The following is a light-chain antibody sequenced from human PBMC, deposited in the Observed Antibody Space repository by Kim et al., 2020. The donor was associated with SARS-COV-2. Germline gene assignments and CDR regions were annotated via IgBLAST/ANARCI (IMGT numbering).Light chain of an antibody. V-gene: IGLV3-10*01. J-gene: IGLJ3*02. Sequence: PGQTARITCSGDALPKKFAYWYQKKSGLAPVLVIYKDTSRPSGIPERFSGSTSGTMITLTISGAQVEDEADYYCYSTDSSGKYWVFGGGTQLTVL. CDR1: ALPKKF. CDR3: YSTDSSGKYWV. CDR2: KDT.